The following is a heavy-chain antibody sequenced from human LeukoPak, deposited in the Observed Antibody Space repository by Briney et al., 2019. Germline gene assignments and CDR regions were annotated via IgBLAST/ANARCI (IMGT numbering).Heavy chain of an antibody. CDR1: GYTFTGDY. D-gene: IGHD6-19*01. Sequence: ASVKGSCKASGYTFTGDYMHWVRQAPGQGLEWMGCINPNSGGTNYAQQFQGRVTTARDTSISTAYMELSRLRSDDTAVYYCARAEWLVLRDDYWGQGTLVTVSS. CDR2: INPNSGGT. J-gene: IGHJ4*02. CDR3: ARAEWLVLRDDY. V-gene: IGHV1-2*02.